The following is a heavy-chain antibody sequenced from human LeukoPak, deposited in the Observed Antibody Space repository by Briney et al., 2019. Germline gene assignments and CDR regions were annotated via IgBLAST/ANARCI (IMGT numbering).Heavy chain of an antibody. J-gene: IGHJ4*02. CDR1: GGSISSYY. V-gene: IGHV4-59*01. D-gene: IGHD6-19*01. CDR2: IYYSGST. Sequence: SETLSLTCTVSGGSISSYYWSWNRQPPGKGLEWIGYIYYSGSTNYNPSLKSRVTISVDTSKNQFSLKLSSVTAADTAVYYCARNGYSSGPPYFDYWGQGTLVTVSS. CDR3: ARNGYSSGPPYFDY.